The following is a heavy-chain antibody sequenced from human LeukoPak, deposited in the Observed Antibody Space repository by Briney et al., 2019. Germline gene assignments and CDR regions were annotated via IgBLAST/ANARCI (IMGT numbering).Heavy chain of an antibody. Sequence: PGWPLRLSCAASGFSFRRFAMSWVRQAPGKGLEWVSSLNGSGSQTFYADSVKGRFTISRDNSNNMLVLQMRCLRADDTALYYCAKDIRYEDDAIYLWGQGTMVTVSS. CDR1: GFSFRRFA. V-gene: IGHV3-23*01. CDR3: AKDIRYEDDAIYL. CDR2: LNGSGSQT. D-gene: IGHD3-9*01. J-gene: IGHJ3*01.